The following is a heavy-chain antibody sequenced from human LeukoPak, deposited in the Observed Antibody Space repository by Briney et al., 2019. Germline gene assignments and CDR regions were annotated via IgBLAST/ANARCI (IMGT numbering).Heavy chain of an antibody. CDR3: AKLSAGSENDY. CDR1: GFTFDDYA. D-gene: IGHD3-10*01. Sequence: GRSLRLSCAASGFTFDDYAMHWVRQVPGKGPEWVAGINWNSGSIDYADSVKGRFTISRDNAKNYLYLQVNSLRSEDTALYYCAKLSAGSENDYWGQGTLVTVSS. J-gene: IGHJ4*02. CDR2: INWNSGSI. V-gene: IGHV3-9*01.